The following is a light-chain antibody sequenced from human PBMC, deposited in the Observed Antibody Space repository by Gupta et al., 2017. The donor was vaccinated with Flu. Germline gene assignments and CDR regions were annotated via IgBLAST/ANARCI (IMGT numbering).Light chain of an antibody. J-gene: IGKJ4*01. Sequence: PGTLSLPPGERATPSCRADENIGNNYLDWYQQRPGQAPRLLISGASSRATGIPDRFSGSGSETDFTLISNRLEPEDSAVFYWQQDGNSLTFGGGTKVVIK. CDR1: ENIGNNY. V-gene: IGKV3-20*01. CDR2: GAS. CDR3: QQDGNSLT.